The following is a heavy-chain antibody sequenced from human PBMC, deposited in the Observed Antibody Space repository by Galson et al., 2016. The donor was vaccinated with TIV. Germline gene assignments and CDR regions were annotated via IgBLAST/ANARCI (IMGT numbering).Heavy chain of an antibody. CDR2: IYPGASDT. Sequence: QSGAEVKKPGESLKISCRGSGYRFSDYWIGWVRQTPEEGLEWMGVIYPGASDTKYSPSFQGQVTISADKSINNAYLQWNRLKASDTAIYFCATLSSGWPNYFDNWGQGTQVIVSS. CDR1: GYRFSDYW. J-gene: IGHJ4*02. V-gene: IGHV5-51*01. D-gene: IGHD6-19*01. CDR3: ATLSSGWPNYFDN.